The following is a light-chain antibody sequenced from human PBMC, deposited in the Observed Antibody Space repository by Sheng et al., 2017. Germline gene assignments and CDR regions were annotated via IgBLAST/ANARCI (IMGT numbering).Light chain of an antibody. CDR1: QNINTK. V-gene: IGKV3-15*01. J-gene: IGKJ4*01. CDR2: GAS. Sequence: EKVMTQSPATLSVSPGERATLSCRASQNINTKLAWYQQKTGQVPRLVIFGASTRATGVPDRFRGSGSGTDFTLTISSLQSADFAVYYCQQYETWPLTFGGGTKVEIK. CDR3: QQYETWPLT.